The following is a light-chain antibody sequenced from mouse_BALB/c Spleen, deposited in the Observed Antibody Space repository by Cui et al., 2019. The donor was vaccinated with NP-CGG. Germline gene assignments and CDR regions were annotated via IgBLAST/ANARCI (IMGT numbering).Light chain of an antibody. CDR2: GTN. V-gene: IGLV1*01. CDR1: TGAVTTSNY. CDR3: ALWYSNHWV. J-gene: IGLJ1*01. Sequence: QAVVTQEPAPTTSPGETVTLTCRSSTGAVTTSNYANWVQEKPDQLFTGLIGGTNNRAPGVPARFSGSLIGDKAALTITGAQIEDEAIYFCALWYSNHWVFGGGTKLTVL.